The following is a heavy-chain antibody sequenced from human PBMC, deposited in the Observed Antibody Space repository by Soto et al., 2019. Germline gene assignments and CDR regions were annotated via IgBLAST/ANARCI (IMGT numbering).Heavy chain of an antibody. CDR2: IYSNGGT. CDR1: GDSIGTYN. CDR3: VRQGIGALHGLVDV. D-gene: IGHD1-26*01. V-gene: IGHV4-59*08. J-gene: IGHJ6*02. Sequence: QVQLQASGPGLVKPSDTLSLTCTVSGDSIGTYNWGWIRQPPGKRLEWIGYIYSNGGTSYNPALKSRVTISADTSTKQFSLRLSSVTAADTAVYYCVRQGIGALHGLVDVWGQGTTVTESS.